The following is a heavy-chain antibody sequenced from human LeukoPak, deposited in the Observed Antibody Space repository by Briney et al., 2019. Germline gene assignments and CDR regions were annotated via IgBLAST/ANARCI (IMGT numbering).Heavy chain of an antibody. CDR3: ARAPLQVVRARMDV. J-gene: IGHJ6*02. D-gene: IGHD3-10*01. Sequence: PGGSLRLSCAASGFTFSSYSMNWVRQAPGKGLEWVSYISSSSSTIYYADSVKGRFTISRDNAKNSLYLQMNSLRAEDTAVYYCARAPLQVVRARMDVWGQGTTVTVSS. CDR1: GFTFSSYS. CDR2: ISSSSSTI. V-gene: IGHV3-48*04.